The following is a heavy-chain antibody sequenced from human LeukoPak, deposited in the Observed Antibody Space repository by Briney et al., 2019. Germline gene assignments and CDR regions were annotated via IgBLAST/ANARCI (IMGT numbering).Heavy chain of an antibody. CDR1: GFTFSSYS. CDR3: ARGIRAAAGKAVDV. V-gene: IGHV3-21*01. J-gene: IGHJ6*04. D-gene: IGHD6-13*01. Sequence: GGSLRLSCAASGFTFSSYSMNWVRQAPGKGLEWVSSISSSSSYIYYADSVKGRFTISRDNAKNSLYLQMNSLRAEDTAVYYCARGIRAAAGKAVDVWGKGTTVTASS. CDR2: ISSSSSYI.